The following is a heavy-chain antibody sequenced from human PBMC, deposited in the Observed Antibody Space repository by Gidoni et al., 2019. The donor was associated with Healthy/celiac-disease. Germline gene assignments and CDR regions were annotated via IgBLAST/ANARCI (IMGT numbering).Heavy chain of an antibody. CDR3: AKIHYGSGSYSPPIDY. D-gene: IGHD3-10*01. J-gene: IGHJ4*02. CDR1: GFPFSSYA. Sequence: EVQLLESGGGLVQPGGSLRLSCAASGFPFSSYAMSWVRQAPGKGLEWVSAISGSGGSTYYADSVKGRFTISRDNSKNTLYLQMNSLRAEDTAVYYCAKIHYGSGSYSPPIDYWGQGTLVTVSS. V-gene: IGHV3-23*01. CDR2: ISGSGGST.